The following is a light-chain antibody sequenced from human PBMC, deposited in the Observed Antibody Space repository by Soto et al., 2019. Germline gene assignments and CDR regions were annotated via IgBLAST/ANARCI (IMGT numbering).Light chain of an antibody. CDR1: SGHSSYA. CDR3: QTWGTGIRVV. J-gene: IGLJ2*01. CDR2: LNSDGSH. Sequence: QSVLTQSPSASASLGASVKLTCTLSSGHSSYAIAWHQQQPEKGPRYLMKLNSDGSHSKGDGIPDRFSGSSSGAERYLTISSLQSEDEADYYCQTWGTGIRVVFGGGTKATVL. V-gene: IGLV4-69*01.